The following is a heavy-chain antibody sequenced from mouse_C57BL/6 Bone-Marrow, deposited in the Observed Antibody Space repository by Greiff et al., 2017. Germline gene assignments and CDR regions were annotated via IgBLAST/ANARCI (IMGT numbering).Heavy chain of an antibody. Sequence: VHLVESGPGLVQPSQSLSITCTVSGFSLTSYGVHWVRQSPGKGLEWLGVIWSGGSTDYNAAFISRLSISKDNSKSQVFVKMNSLQADDTAIYYCARGGFAYWGQGTLVTVSA. CDR1: GFSLTSYG. CDR2: IWSGGST. V-gene: IGHV2-2*01. CDR3: ARGGFAY. J-gene: IGHJ3*01.